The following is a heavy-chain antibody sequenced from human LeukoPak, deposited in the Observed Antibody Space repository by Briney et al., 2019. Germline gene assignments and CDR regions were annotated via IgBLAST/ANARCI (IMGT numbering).Heavy chain of an antibody. CDR3: ARAPRGDVVVPVASTFDP. CDR2: ISACNGKT. CDR1: GYTFTNSG. V-gene: IGHV1-18*01. J-gene: IGHJ5*02. Sequence: ASVKVSCKASGYTFTNSGVSWVRQAPGQGLEWMGWISACNGKTNYAQKLQGRVTMTTDTSTNTAYMELRGLRSDDTAVYYCARAPRGDVVVPVASTFDPWGQGTLVTVSS. D-gene: IGHD2-2*01.